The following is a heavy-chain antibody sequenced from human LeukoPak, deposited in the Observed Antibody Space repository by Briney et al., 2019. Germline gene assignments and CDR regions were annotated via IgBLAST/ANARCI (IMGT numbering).Heavy chain of an antibody. V-gene: IGHV1-18*01. J-gene: IGHJ4*02. CDR1: GYTFTSYG. CDR2: ISAYNGNT. Sequence: GASVKVSCKASGYTFTSYGISWVRQAPGQGLEWMGWISAYNGNTNYAQKLQGRVTMTTDTSTSTAYMELWSLRSDDTAVYYCARDTDARYYYDSSGYYSVVPLDYWGQGTLVTVSS. D-gene: IGHD3-22*01. CDR3: ARDTDARYYYDSSGYYSVVPLDY.